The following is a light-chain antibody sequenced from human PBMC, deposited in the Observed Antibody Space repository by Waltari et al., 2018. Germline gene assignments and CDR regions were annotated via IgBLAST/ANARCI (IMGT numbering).Light chain of an antibody. CDR2: NAS. CDR1: QSITSY. Sequence: DIQLTQSPSSLSASVGDRVTITCRSSQSITSYLNWYQQKPAKAPKLLIYNASKLQSGVPSRFSGSGSGTDFTLTISSLQPEDFATYYCQQSFRTPWTFGLGTKVEIK. J-gene: IGKJ1*01. CDR3: QQSFRTPWT. V-gene: IGKV1-39*01.